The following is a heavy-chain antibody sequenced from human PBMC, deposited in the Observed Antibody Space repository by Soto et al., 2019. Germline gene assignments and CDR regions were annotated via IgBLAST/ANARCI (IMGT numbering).Heavy chain of an antibody. CDR3: VGGQYYFDY. Sequence: QVQLVESGGGVVQPGNSLRLSCAASGFPFTAYGMHWVRKGPGKGLEWVAVISYDGSNKFYADSVKGRFTISRDNSKNTLYLQMNSLRPEDTALYYCVGGQYYFDYRGQGTLVTVSS. J-gene: IGHJ4*02. CDR1: GFPFTAYG. V-gene: IGHV3-30*03. CDR2: ISYDGSNK. D-gene: IGHD3-10*01.